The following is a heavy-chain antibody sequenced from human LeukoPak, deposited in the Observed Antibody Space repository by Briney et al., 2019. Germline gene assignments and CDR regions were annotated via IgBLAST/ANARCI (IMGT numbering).Heavy chain of an antibody. V-gene: IGHV4-4*07. D-gene: IGHD3-22*01. CDR3: ARWPPLFSGYSPDWFDP. CDR1: GHSISSYY. CDR2: IYVSGST. Sequence: SETLSLTCTVSGHSISSYYWSWIRQPAGKGLEWLGRIYVSGSTNYNPSLKSRLTMSVDTSKNQFSLKLSSVTAADTAVYYCARWPPLFSGYSPDWFDPWGQGTLVTVSS. J-gene: IGHJ5*02.